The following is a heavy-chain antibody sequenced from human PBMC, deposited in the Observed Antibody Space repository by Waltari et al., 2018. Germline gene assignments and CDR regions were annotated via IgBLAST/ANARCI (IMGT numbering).Heavy chain of an antibody. V-gene: IGHV1-69*01. D-gene: IGHD3-22*01. CDR2: IIPIFGTA. CDR3: ARAEYYYDSSGYYYSSGNDY. CDR1: GGTFSSYA. Sequence: QAQLVQSGAEVKKPGSSVKVSCKASGGTFSSYAISWVRQAPGQGLGWMGGIIPIFGTANYAQKFQGRVTITADESTSTAYMELSSLRSEDTAVYYCARAEYYYDSSGYYYSSGNDYWGQGTLVTVSS. J-gene: IGHJ4*02.